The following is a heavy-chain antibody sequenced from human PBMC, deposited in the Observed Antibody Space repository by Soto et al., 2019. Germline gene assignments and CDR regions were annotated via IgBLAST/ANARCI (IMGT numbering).Heavy chain of an antibody. D-gene: IGHD3-10*01. J-gene: IGHJ6*03. CDR2: IIPILGIA. CDR1: GGTFSSYT. CDR3: STLWFVDPGGMDV. V-gene: IGHV1-69*02. Sequence: QVRLVQSGAEVKKPGSSVKVSCKASGGTFSSYTISWVRQAPGQGLEWMGRIIPILGIANYAQKFQGRVTITADKSASTDYMELSSLRSEDTAVYYCSTLWFVDPGGMDVWGKGTTVTVFS.